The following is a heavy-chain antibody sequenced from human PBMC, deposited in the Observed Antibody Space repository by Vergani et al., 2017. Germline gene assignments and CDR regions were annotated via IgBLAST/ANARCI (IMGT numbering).Heavy chain of an antibody. Sequence: EVQLVESGGVVVQPGGSLRLSCAGNGFIFDSNGMSWVRQVPGKGLEWVSGINWNGDNTGYADSVKGRFTISRDNAKNSLYLQMNSLRVEDTALYYCAREASSGFYDYFDYWGQGTLVTVSS. CDR1: GFIFDSNG. CDR2: INWNGDNT. V-gene: IGHV3-20*04. D-gene: IGHD6-19*01. J-gene: IGHJ4*02. CDR3: AREASSGFYDYFDY.